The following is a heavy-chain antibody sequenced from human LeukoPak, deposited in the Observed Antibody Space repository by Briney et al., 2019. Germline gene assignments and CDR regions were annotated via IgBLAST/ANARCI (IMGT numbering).Heavy chain of an antibody. J-gene: IGHJ4*02. CDR1: DYXFTSYS. D-gene: IGHD3-22*01. Sequence: ASVKVSCKASDYXFTSYSISWVRQAPGQGLEWTGWISAYNGNTNYVQKFQGRVTMTTDTSTSTAYMELRSLRSDDTAVYYCARDAPYFYDTSGYPFDYWGQGTLVTVSS. V-gene: IGHV1-18*04. CDR3: ARDAPYFYDTSGYPFDY. CDR2: ISAYNGNT.